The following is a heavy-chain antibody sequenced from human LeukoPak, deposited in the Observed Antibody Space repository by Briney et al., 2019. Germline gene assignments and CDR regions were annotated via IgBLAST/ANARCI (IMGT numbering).Heavy chain of an antibody. D-gene: IGHD4-17*01. V-gene: IGHV3-48*02. Sequence: GGSLRLSCVDSGFTFSTYSINWVRQSPGKGLEWVSYISRDSSTIYYAHSVEGRFTISRDNAENSLYLQMNSLRDEDTAVYYCARGLTTVTTWAFDIWGQGTMVTVSS. CDR2: ISRDSSTI. J-gene: IGHJ3*02. CDR1: GFTFSTYS. CDR3: ARGLTTVTTWAFDI.